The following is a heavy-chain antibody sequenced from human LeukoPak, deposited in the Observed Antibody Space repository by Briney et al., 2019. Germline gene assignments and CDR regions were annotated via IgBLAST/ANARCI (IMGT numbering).Heavy chain of an antibody. J-gene: IGHJ4*02. Sequence: GASLRLSCLASGFSFNSYTMNWVRQAPGKGPEWVSSISSSSSHIYYLDSVKGRFTISRDNAENSLYLQMNSLRVEDTAIYYCARVSCSSTTCPSDYWGQGTLVTVSS. CDR3: ARVSCSSTTCPSDY. CDR1: GFSFNSYT. V-gene: IGHV3-21*06. D-gene: IGHD2-2*01. CDR2: ISSSSSHI.